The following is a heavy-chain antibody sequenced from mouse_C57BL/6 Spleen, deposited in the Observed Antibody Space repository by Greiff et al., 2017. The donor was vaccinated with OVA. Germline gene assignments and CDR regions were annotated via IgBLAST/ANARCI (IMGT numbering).Heavy chain of an antibody. CDR3: ARDSNSYAMDY. D-gene: IGHD2-5*01. V-gene: IGHV1-82*01. CDR2: IYPGDGDT. J-gene: IGHJ4*01. Sequence: VQVVESGPELVKPGASVKISCKASGYAFSSSWMNWVKQRPGKGLEWIGRIYPGDGDTNYNGKFKGKATLTADKSSSTAYMQLSSLTSEDSAVYYCARDSNSYAMDYWGQGTSVTVSS. CDR1: GYAFSSSW.